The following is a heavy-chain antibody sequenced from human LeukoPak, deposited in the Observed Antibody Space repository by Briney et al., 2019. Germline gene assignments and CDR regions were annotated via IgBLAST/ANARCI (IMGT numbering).Heavy chain of an antibody. CDR1: GYTFTGYY. V-gene: IGHV1-2*02. J-gene: IGHJ4*02. Sequence: GASVKVSCKASGYTFTGYYLHWVRQAPGQGLEWMGWINPNSGGTNYAQKFQGRVTMTSDTSISIAYMELSRLTSDDTAVYYCARNTRSTLAYDYWGQGTLVTVSS. D-gene: IGHD1-1*01. CDR2: INPNSGGT. CDR3: ARNTRSTLAYDY.